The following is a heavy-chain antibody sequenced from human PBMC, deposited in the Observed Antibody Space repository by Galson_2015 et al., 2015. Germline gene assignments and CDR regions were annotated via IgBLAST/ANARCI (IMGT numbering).Heavy chain of an antibody. J-gene: IGHJ4*02. CDR3: ARTLYCSSTSCSNFDY. D-gene: IGHD2-2*01. Sequence: PALVKPTQTLTLTCTFSGFSLSTSGVGVGWIRQPPGKALEWLALIYWDDDKRYSPSLKSRLTITKDTSKNQVVLTMTNMDPVDTATYYCARTLYCSSTSCSNFDYWGQGTLVTVSS. V-gene: IGHV2-5*02. CDR1: GFSLSTSGVG. CDR2: IYWDDDK.